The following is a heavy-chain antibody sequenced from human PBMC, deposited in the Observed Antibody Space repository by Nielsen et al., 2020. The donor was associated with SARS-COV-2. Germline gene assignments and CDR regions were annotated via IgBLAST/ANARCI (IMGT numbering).Heavy chain of an antibody. J-gene: IGHJ4*02. CDR1: GYTFASYG. V-gene: IGHV1-18*01. CDR3: ARESGYSYEGNYDY. Sequence: ASVKVSCKASGYTFASYGISWVRQAPGQGLEWMGWISAYNGNTNYAQKLQGRVTMTTDTSTSTAYMELRSLRSDDTAVYYCARESGYSYEGNYDYWGQGTLVTVSS. CDR2: ISAYNGNT. D-gene: IGHD5-18*01.